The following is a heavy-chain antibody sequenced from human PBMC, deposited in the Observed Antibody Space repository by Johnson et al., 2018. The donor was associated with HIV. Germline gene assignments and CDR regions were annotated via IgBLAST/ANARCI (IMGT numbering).Heavy chain of an antibody. CDR1: GFTFSSYG. V-gene: IGHV3-30*19. CDR2: ISYDGSNK. Sequence: QMLLVESGGGLVQPGRSLRLSCAASGFTFSSYGMHWVRQAPGKGLEWVAVISYDGSNKYYADSVKGRFTISRDSSKDTLYVQMNSLRGEDTAVYYCARDPEPFREYHGDAFEIWGQGTVVTVSS. J-gene: IGHJ3*02. CDR3: ARDPEPFREYHGDAFEI. D-gene: IGHD3-10*01.